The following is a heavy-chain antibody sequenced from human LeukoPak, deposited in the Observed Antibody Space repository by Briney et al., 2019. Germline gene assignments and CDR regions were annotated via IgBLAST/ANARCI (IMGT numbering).Heavy chain of an antibody. J-gene: IGHJ4*02. D-gene: IGHD1-26*01. V-gene: IGHV1-2*04. CDR1: GYTFTGYY. CDR2: INPNSGGT. CDR3: ARGPSVGGSYGKDY. Sequence: ASVKVSCKASGYTFTGYYMHWVRQAPGQGLEWMGWINPNSGGTNYAQKFQGWVTMTRDTSISTAYMELSRVRSDDTAVYYCARGPSVGGSYGKDYWGQGTLVTVSS.